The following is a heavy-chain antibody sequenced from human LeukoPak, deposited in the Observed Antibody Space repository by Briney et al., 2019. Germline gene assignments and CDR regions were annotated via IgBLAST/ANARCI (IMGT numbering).Heavy chain of an antibody. D-gene: IGHD3-22*01. Sequence: ASVKVSCKASGYTLTDYYMHWVRQAPGQGLEWMGWISAYNGNTNYAQKLQGRVTMTTDTSTSTAYMELRSLRSDDTAVYYCARAHTYYYDSSGYYTDYWGQGTLVTVSS. J-gene: IGHJ4*02. CDR1: GYTLTDYY. V-gene: IGHV1-18*04. CDR3: ARAHTYYYDSSGYYTDY. CDR2: ISAYNGNT.